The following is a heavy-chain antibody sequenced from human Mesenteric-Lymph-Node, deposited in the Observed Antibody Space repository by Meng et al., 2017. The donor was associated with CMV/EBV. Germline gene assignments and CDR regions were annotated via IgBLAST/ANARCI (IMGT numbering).Heavy chain of an antibody. J-gene: IGHJ4*02. CDR2: IKSDGTT. Sequence: GESLKISCAASGFTFRHAWMSWLRQAPGKGLEWVGRIKSDGTTDYAAPVKGRFTISRDNSKNTLYLQLNSLNTEDTAVYHCTTSPLNYDFWSGYFYFDYWGQGTLVTVSS. D-gene: IGHD3-3*01. CDR3: TTSPLNYDFWSGYFYFDY. CDR1: GFTFRHAW. V-gene: IGHV3-15*01.